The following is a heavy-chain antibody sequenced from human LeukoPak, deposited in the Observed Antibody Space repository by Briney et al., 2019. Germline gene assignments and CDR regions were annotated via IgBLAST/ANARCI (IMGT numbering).Heavy chain of an antibody. CDR1: GYTFTSYG. Sequence: GASVKVSCKASGYTFTSYGISWVRQAPGQGLEWMGWISAYNGNTNYAQKLQDRVTMTTDTSTSTAYMELRSLRSDDTALYYCARNSYYDSSGYIDYWGQGTLVTVSS. V-gene: IGHV1-18*01. CDR2: ISAYNGNT. D-gene: IGHD3-22*01. CDR3: ARNSYYDSSGYIDY. J-gene: IGHJ4*02.